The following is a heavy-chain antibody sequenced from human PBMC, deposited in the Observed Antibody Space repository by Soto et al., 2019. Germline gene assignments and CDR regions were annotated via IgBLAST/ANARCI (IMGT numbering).Heavy chain of an antibody. CDR1: GFYLSTSGVG. CDR2: IYWDDDK. D-gene: IGHD1-26*01. CDR3: AHLNSGRYYFDY. V-gene: IGHV2-5*02. J-gene: IGHJ4*02. Sequence: QIILKESDPTLVKPTQPLTLTCTFSGFYLSTSGVGVGWIRQPPGKALEWLALIYWDDDKRYSPSLRSRLTITKDISKHQVVLTMTNMDPVDTATYYCAHLNSGRYYFDYWGQGTLVTVSS.